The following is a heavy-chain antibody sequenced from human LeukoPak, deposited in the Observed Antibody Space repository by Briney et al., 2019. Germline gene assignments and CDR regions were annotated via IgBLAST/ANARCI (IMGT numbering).Heavy chain of an antibody. J-gene: IGHJ4*02. D-gene: IGHD3-9*01. CDR3: ARSLIDYDILTGYYESHYFDY. V-gene: IGHV3-21*01. Sequence: NPGGSLRLSCAASGFTFSSYSMNWVRQAPGKGLEWVSSISSRSSYIYYADSVKGRFTISRDNAKNSLYLQMNSLRAEHTAVYYCARSLIDYDILTGYYESHYFDYWGQGTLVTVSS. CDR1: GFTFSSYS. CDR2: ISSRSSYI.